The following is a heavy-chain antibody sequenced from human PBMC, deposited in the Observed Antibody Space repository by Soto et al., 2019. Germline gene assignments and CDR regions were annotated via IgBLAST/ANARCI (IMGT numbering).Heavy chain of an antibody. CDR2: IYYSGST. V-gene: IGHV4-61*01. CDR1: GGSVSSGSHY. Sequence: PSETLSLTCTVSGGSVSSGSHYWSWIRQPPGKGLEWIGYIYYSGSTNYNPSLKGRVTISVDTSKNQFSLKLSSVTAADTAVYYCARETASSFGRDGSHDAFAIWGLGTMVTVSS. J-gene: IGHJ3*02. D-gene: IGHD1-1*01. CDR3: ARETASSFGRDGSHDAFAI.